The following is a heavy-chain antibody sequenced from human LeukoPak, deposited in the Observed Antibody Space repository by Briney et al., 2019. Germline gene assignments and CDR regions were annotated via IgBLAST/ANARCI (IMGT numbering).Heavy chain of an antibody. V-gene: IGHV3-9*03. D-gene: IGHD3-16*01. J-gene: IGHJ6*03. CDR1: GFTFDDYA. Sequence: GGSLRLFCAASGFTFDDYAVHWVRQAPGKGLEWVSGITWNSDSKDYADSVKGRFTISRDNHKNSLYLQMNSLRAEDMALYYCAKGGGGRLIYYYYMDVWGKGTTVTVSS. CDR2: ITWNSDSK. CDR3: AKGGGGRLIYYYYMDV.